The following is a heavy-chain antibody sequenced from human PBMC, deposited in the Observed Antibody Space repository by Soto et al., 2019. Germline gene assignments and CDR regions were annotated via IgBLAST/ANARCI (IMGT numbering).Heavy chain of an antibody. CDR1: GGTFSSYT. V-gene: IGHV1-69*02. CDR3: ASTGDYGDYSERRDY. J-gene: IGHJ4*02. Sequence: QVQLVQSGAEVKKPGSSVKVSCKASGGTFSSYTISWVRQAPGQGLEWMGRIIPILGIANYAQKFQGRVTITADKSTSTAYMELSSLRSEDTAVYYCASTGDYGDYSERRDYWGQGTLVTVSS. CDR2: IIPILGIA. D-gene: IGHD4-17*01.